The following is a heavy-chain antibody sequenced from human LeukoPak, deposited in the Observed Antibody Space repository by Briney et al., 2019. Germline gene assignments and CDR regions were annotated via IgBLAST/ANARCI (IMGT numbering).Heavy chain of an antibody. D-gene: IGHD6-19*01. CDR1: GFTFTSSA. CDR3: AALQWRPGPYFDY. Sequence: ASVKVSCKASGFTFTSSAVQWVRQARGQRLEGIGWIVVGSGNTNYPQKYQERGTITRDMSTSTAYMELSSLRSEDTAVYYCAALQWRPGPYFDYWGQGTLVTVSS. CDR2: IVVGSGNT. J-gene: IGHJ4*02. V-gene: IGHV1-58*01.